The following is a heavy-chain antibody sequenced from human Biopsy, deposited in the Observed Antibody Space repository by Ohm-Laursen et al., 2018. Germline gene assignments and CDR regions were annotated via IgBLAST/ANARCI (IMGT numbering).Heavy chain of an antibody. CDR3: AREQPALSGGGSWFDS. D-gene: IGHD6-19*01. CDR2: IREHGNEE. J-gene: IGHJ5*01. Sequence: LSLTCAASGLTFTSDWMSWVRQAPGKGLEWVAIIREHGNEEFYVDSVKGRFTISGDNARNSVYLQMNSLRADDSAVYFCAREQPALSGGGSWFDSWGQGTLVIVSS. V-gene: IGHV3-7*01. CDR1: GLTFTSDW.